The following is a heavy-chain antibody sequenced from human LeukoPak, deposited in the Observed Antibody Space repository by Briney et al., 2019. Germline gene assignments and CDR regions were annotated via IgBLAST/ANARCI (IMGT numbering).Heavy chain of an antibody. V-gene: IGHV3-48*02. CDR1: GFTFSSYS. CDR3: ARVPGSGNYYYGMDV. CDR2: ISSSSSTI. D-gene: IGHD3-10*01. Sequence: GGSLRLSCAASGFTFSSYSMNWVRQAPGKGLEWVSYISSSSSTIYYADSVKGRFTISRDNAKNSLYLQMNSLRDEDTAVYYCARVPGSGNYYYGMDVWGQGTTDTVSS. J-gene: IGHJ6*02.